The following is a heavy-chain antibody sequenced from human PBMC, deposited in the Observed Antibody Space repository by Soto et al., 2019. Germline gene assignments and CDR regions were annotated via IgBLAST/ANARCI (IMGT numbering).Heavy chain of an antibody. V-gene: IGHV3-30*18. D-gene: IGHD6-19*01. CDR3: AKDPGQWPGRWYFDL. CDR1: GFTFSSYG. Sequence: QVQLVESGGGVVQPGRSLRLSCAASGFTFSSYGMHWVRQAPGKGLEWVAVISYDGSNKYYADSVKGRFTISRDNSKNTLYPQMNSLRAEDTAVYYCAKDPGQWPGRWYFDLWGRGTLVTVSS. J-gene: IGHJ2*01. CDR2: ISYDGSNK.